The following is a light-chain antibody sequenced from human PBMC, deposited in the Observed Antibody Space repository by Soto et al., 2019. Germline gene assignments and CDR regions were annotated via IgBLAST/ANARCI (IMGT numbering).Light chain of an antibody. CDR2: DAS. Sequence: DIQITQSPSTLSASFGDRVTITCRASQSISSWLAWYQQKLGRAPRLLIYDASSLQSGVPSRFSGSGSGTDFTLTISCLQSEDFATYYCQQYYSYPRTFGQGTKVDIK. V-gene: IGKV1-5*01. CDR1: QSISSW. CDR3: QQYYSYPRT. J-gene: IGKJ1*01.